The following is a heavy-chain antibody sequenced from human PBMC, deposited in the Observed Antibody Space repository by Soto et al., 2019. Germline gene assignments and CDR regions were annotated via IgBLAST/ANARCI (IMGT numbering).Heavy chain of an antibody. J-gene: IGHJ4*02. D-gene: IGHD5-18*01. CDR3: ARDWWAAMVPGDY. CDR1: GFTFSSYA. Sequence: GGSLRLSCAASGFTFSSYAMSWVRQAPGKGLEWVSSISSSSSYIYYADSVKGRFTISRDNAKNSLYLQMNSLRAEDTAVYYCARDWWAAMVPGDYWGQGTLVTVSS. CDR2: ISSSSSYI. V-gene: IGHV3-21*01.